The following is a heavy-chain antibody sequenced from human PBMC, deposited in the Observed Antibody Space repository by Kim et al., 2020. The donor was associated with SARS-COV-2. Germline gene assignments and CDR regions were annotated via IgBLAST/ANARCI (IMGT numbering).Heavy chain of an antibody. Sequence: GWSLRLSCAASGFTFEDYAMHWVRQAPGKGLEWVSLISGDGGSTYYADSVKGRFTISRDNSKNSLYLQMNSLRTEDTALYYCAKDKFRGYSYGNFDYWGQGTLVTVSS. D-gene: IGHD5-18*01. CDR1: GFTFEDYA. CDR3: AKDKFRGYSYGNFDY. V-gene: IGHV3-43*02. J-gene: IGHJ4*02. CDR2: ISGDGGST.